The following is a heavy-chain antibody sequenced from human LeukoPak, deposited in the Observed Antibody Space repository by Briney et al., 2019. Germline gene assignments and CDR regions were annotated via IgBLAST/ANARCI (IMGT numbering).Heavy chain of an antibody. V-gene: IGHV1-2*06. CDR2: INPNSGGT. CDR3: ARAVAGTGHFDY. Sequence: ASVKVSCKASGYTFTGYYMHWVRQAPGQGFEWMGRINPNSGGTNYAQKFQGRVTMTRDTSISTAYMELSRLRSDDTAVYYCARAVAGTGHFDYWGQGTLVTVSS. D-gene: IGHD6-19*01. J-gene: IGHJ4*02. CDR1: GYTFTGYY.